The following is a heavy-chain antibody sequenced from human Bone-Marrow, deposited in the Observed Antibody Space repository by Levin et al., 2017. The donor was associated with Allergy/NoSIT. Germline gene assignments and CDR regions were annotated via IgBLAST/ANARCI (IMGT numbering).Heavy chain of an antibody. V-gene: IGHV4-31*03. CDR3: ARVVGKTHGYGLEACDL. CDR2: IFHSGGT. Sequence: SETLSLTCTVSGASISNADYHWNWIRQVPGKGLEWIGYIFHSGGTYFNPSLKSRVTMSVDTSKNQFSLKLRSVIAADTAIYYCARVVGKTHGYGLEACDLWGQGTLVTVSS. D-gene: IGHD5-18*01. J-gene: IGHJ3*01. CDR1: GASISNADYH.